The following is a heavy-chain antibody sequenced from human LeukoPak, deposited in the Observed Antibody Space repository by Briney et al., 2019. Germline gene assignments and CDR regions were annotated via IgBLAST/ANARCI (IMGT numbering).Heavy chain of an antibody. J-gene: IGHJ4*02. V-gene: IGHV3-23*01. D-gene: IGHD3-10*02. Sequence: GGSLRLSCAASGFTFSSYAVSWVRQAPGQGLEWVSAISGSGGSTYYADSVKGRFTISRDNSKSTLYIQMNSLRAEDTAIYYCAKRPVTMYFFDYWGQGALVTVSS. CDR2: ISGSGGST. CDR1: GFTFSSYA. CDR3: AKRPVTMYFFDY.